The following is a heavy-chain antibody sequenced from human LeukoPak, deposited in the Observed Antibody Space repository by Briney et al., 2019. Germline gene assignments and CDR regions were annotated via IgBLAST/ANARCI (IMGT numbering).Heavy chain of an antibody. CDR2: ISSSSSTI. CDR3: ARGRRYSSGLLDY. CDR1: GFTFSSYS. V-gene: IGHV3-48*01. D-gene: IGHD6-19*01. Sequence: GGSLRLSCAASGFTFSSYSMNWVRQAPGKGLEWVSYISSSSSTIYYADSVKGRFTISRDNAKNSLYLQMNSLRAEDTAVYYCARGRRYSSGLLDYWGQGTLVTVSS. J-gene: IGHJ4*02.